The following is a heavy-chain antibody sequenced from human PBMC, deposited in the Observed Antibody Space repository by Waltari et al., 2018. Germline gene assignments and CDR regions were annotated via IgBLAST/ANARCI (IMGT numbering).Heavy chain of an antibody. D-gene: IGHD6-6*01. V-gene: IGHV4-34*01. J-gene: IGHJ6*02. Sequence: QVQLQQWGAGLLKPSETLSLTCAVYGGSFSGYYWSWIRQPPGKGLEWIGEINHSGSTNYNPSLKSRVTISVDTSKNQFSLKLSSVTAADTAVYYCARGLHSSPRNYYYYGMDVWGQGTTVTVSS. CDR2: INHSGST. CDR3: ARGLHSSPRNYYYYGMDV. CDR1: GGSFSGYY.